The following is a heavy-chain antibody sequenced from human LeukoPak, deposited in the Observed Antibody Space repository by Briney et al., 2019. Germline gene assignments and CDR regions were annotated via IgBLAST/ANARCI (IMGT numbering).Heavy chain of an antibody. CDR1: GYTFTSYG. D-gene: IGHD3-22*01. CDR2: ISAYNGNT. V-gene: IGHV1-18*01. J-gene: IGHJ4*02. CDR3: ARAPSSTMIVGDFDY. Sequence: GASVKVSCKASGYTFTSYGISWVRQAPGQGLEWMGWISAYNGNTNYAQKLQGRITMTTDTSTSTAYMELRSLRSDDTAVYYCARAPSSTMIVGDFDYWGQGTLVTVSS.